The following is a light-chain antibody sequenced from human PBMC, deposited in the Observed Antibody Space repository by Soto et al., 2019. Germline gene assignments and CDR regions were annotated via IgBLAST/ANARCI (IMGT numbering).Light chain of an antibody. CDR1: QSVSSY. CDR3: QQRSIWPLT. Sequence: EIVLTQSPATLSFSPGEIATLSCRASQSVSSYLAWYQQKPGQAPRLLIYDASNRATGIPARFSGSRSGTDFTLTISSLEPEDFAVYYCQQRSIWPLTFGGGTKVEIK. CDR2: DAS. J-gene: IGKJ4*01. V-gene: IGKV3-11*01.